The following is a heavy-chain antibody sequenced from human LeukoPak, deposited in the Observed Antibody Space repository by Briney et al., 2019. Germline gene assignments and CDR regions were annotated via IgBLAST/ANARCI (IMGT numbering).Heavy chain of an antibody. CDR1: GFSFSSYD. CDR2: INSRSSYI. J-gene: IGHJ4*02. Sequence: PGGSLRLSCVASGFSFSSYDMHWVRQAPGKGLEWVSSINSRSSYIFYAESMKGRFTISRDNAKNSLFLQMDGLRAEDTAVYYCTRRGGLSSGRSFDYWGQGTLVTVSS. CDR3: TRRGGLSSGRSFDY. V-gene: IGHV3-21*01. D-gene: IGHD3-10*02.